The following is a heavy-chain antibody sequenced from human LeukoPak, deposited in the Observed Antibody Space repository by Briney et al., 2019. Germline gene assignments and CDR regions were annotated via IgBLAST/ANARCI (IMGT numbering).Heavy chain of an antibody. J-gene: IGHJ4*02. V-gene: IGHV1-46*01. CDR1: GYTFTSYY. CDR3: ARTKVEMAPDY. Sequence: ASVKVSCKASGYTFTSYYMHWVRQAPGQGLEWMGIINPSGGSTSYAQKFQGKVTMTRDMSTSTVYMELSSLRSEDTAVYYCARTKVEMAPDYWGQGTLVTVSS. CDR2: INPSGGST. D-gene: IGHD5-24*01.